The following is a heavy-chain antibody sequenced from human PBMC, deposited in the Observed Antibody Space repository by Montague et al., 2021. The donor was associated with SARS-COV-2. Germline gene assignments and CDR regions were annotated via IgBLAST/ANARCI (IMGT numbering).Heavy chain of an antibody. J-gene: IGHJ3*01. V-gene: IGHV4-59*01. Sequence: SETLSLTCTVSGGSISGYYWSWIRQPPGKGLEWIGYIYYSGSTNYNPSLKSRVTISVDTSKNQFSLKLSSVTAADTAVYYCARGRRRSITIFGVVIIDAFDLWGQGTMVTVSS. CDR2: IYYSGST. D-gene: IGHD3-3*01. CDR1: GGSISGYY. CDR3: ARGRRRSITIFGVVIIDAFDL.